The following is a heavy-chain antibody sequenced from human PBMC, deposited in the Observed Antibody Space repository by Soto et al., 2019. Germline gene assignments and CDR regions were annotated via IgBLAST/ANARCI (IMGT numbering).Heavy chain of an antibody. J-gene: IGHJ6*02. CDR2: IYYSGNT. V-gene: IGHV4-61*03. D-gene: IGHD3-10*01. CDR3: ARDGRLMHRGFSYYNGMDV. Sequence: PSETLSLTCTVSGGSISSGDYYWSWIRQPPGKGLEWIGYIYYSGNTNYNPSLKSRVTISVDTSKNHLSLKLTSVTAADTAVYFCARDGRLMHRGFSYYNGMDVWGQGTTVTVSS. CDR1: GGSISSGDYY.